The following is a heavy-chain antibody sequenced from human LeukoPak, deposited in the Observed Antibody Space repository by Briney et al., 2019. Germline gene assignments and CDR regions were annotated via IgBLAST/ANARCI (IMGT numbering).Heavy chain of an antibody. V-gene: IGHV4-61*02. CDR1: GGSISSGSYY. D-gene: IGHD3-22*01. CDR2: IYTSGST. CDR3: ASNYYDSSGYYYGY. Sequence: SETLSLTCTVSGGSISSGSYYWRWIRQPAGKGLEWIGRIYTSGSTNYNPSLKSRVTISVDTSKNQFSLKLSSVTAADTAVYYCASNYYDSSGYYYGYWGQGTLVTVSS. J-gene: IGHJ4*02.